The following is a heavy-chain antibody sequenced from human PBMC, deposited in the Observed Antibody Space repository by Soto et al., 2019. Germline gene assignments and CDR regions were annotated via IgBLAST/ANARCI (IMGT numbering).Heavy chain of an antibody. V-gene: IGHV4-39*01. CDR1: GGSISSSGYC. CDR2: IYDSGRI. D-gene: IGHD6-19*01. J-gene: IGHJ5*02. Sequence: PSETLSLTCADSGGSISSSGYCWGWIRQPPGMGLEWIGNIYDSGRINYNPSLKSRLTISVDTSKNQFSLQLTSVTAADTAIYYWTRRHIGVAAGSWGQGTLVTVSS. CDR3: TRRHIGVAAGS.